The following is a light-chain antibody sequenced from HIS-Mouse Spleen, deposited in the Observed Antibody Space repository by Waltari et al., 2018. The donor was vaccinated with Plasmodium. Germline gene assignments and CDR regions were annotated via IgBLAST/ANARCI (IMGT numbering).Light chain of an antibody. V-gene: IGLV2-14*03. J-gene: IGLJ2*01. CDR2: DVS. Sequence: SGSPGQSITISCTGTSSDVGGYNYVSWYQQHPGKAPKLMLYDVSNRPAGVSNRFSGSKSGNTASLAISGLQAEDEADYYCSSYTSSSTLVFGGGTKLTVL. CDR3: SSYTSSSTLV. CDR1: SSDVGGYNY.